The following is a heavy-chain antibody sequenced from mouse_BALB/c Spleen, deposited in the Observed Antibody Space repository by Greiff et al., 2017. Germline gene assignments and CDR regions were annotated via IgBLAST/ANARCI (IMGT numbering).Heavy chain of an antibody. V-gene: IGHV5-4*02. J-gene: IGHJ2*01. CDR1: GFTFSDYY. D-gene: IGHD2-1*01. Sequence: EVKLVESGGGLVKPGGSLKLSCAASGFTFSDYYMYWVRQTPEKRLEWVATISDGGSYTYYPDSVKGRFTISRDNAKNNLYLQMSSLKSEDTAMYYCARLFYGNYWGQGTTLTVSS. CDR2: ISDGGSYT. CDR3: ARLFYGNY.